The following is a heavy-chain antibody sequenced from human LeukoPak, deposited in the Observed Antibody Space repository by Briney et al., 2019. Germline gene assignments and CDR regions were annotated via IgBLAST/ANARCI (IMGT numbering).Heavy chain of an antibody. CDR3: ARVGVDYDILTGYYSPYYFDY. J-gene: IGHJ4*02. V-gene: IGHV4-34*01. Sequence: SQTLSLTCAVYGGSFSGYYWSWIRQPPGKGLEWIGEINHSGSTNYNPSLKSRVTISVDTSKNQFSLKLSSVTAADTAVYYCARVGVDYDILTGYYSPYYFDYWGQGTLVIVSS. CDR1: GGSFSGYY. D-gene: IGHD3-9*01. CDR2: INHSGST.